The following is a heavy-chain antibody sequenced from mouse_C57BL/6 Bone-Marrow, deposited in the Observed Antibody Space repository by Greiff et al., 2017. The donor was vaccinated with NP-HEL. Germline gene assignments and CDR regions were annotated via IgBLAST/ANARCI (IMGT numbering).Heavy chain of an antibody. CDR1: GYTFTSYW. V-gene: IGHV1-53*01. CDR2: FNPSNGGT. Sequence: QVQLQQPGTELVKPGASVKLSCKASGYTFTSYWMHWVKQRPGQGLEWIGNFNPSNGGTNYNEKFKSKATLTVDKSSSTAYMPLSSLTSEDSAVYYCARSGITTVALRDYWGQGTTLTVSS. J-gene: IGHJ2*01. D-gene: IGHD1-1*01. CDR3: ARSGITTVALRDY.